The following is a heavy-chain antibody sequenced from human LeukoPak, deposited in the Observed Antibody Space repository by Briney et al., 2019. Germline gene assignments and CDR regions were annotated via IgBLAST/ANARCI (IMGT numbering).Heavy chain of an antibody. CDR1: GFVFTSYG. CDR3: ARELHVERDDY. J-gene: IGHJ4*02. CDR2: ISANDGKT. D-gene: IGHD1-1*01. V-gene: IGHV1-18*01. Sequence: ASVKVSCKASGFVFTSYGFTWVRQAPGQGLEWMGWISANDGKTHNSEKHQGRVTMSTDTVTSTAYMELRSLRSDDTAVYYCARELHVERDDYWGQGTLVTVSS.